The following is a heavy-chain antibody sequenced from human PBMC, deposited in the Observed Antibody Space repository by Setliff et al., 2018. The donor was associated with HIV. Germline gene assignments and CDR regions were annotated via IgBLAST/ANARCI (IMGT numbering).Heavy chain of an antibody. CDR1: GFAFSTYW. CDR2: INSEGSST. CDR3: AREYSGYDGGYYYYYGMDV. Sequence: GGSLRLSCAASGFAFSTYWMHWVRQAPGKGLVWVSRINSEGSSTRYADSVKGRFTIARDNAKNTLYLQMNGLRAEDTAVYYCAREYSGYDGGYYYYYGMDVWGQGTTGTVSS. D-gene: IGHD5-12*01. J-gene: IGHJ6*02. V-gene: IGHV3-74*01.